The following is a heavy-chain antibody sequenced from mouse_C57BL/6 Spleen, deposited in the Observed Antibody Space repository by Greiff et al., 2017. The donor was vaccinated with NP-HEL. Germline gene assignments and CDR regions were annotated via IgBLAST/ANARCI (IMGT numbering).Heavy chain of an antibody. J-gene: IGHJ4*01. V-gene: IGHV1-83*01. CDR3: RDYGSLYAMDY. CDR2: YPGSGNTY. CDR1: YTFTDYYM. Sequence: VHVKQSGPELVKPGASVKMSCKASGYTFTDYYMHWVKQKPGKGLEWIGEIYPGSGNTYYNEKFKGKATLTADTSSSTAYMQLSSLTSEDSAVYFCARDYGSLYAMDYWGQGTSVTVSS. D-gene: IGHD1-1*01.